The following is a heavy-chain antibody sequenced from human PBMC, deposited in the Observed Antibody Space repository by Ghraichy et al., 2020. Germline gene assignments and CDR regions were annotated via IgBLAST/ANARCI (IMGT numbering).Heavy chain of an antibody. CDR3: ARDGKGYSGYDLNSYYYYGMDV. CDR1: GGSISSYY. CDR2: IYYSGST. J-gene: IGHJ6*02. D-gene: IGHD5-12*01. V-gene: IGHV4-59*01. Sequence: SETLSLTCTVSGGSISSYYWSWIRQPPGKGLEWIGYIYYSGSTNYNPSLKSRVTISVDTSKNQFSLKLSSVTAADTAVYYCARDGKGYSGYDLNSYYYYGMDVWGQGTTVTVSS.